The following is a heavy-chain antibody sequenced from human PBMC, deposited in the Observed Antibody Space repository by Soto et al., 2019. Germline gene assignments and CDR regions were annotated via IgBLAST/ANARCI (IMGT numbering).Heavy chain of an antibody. D-gene: IGHD3-16*02. CDR3: ASGPIDRDWFDP. CDR2: IYYSGST. J-gene: IGHJ5*02. V-gene: IGHV4-31*03. CDR1: VGSISSGGYY. Sequence: SETLSLTCTVSVGSISSGGYYWSWIRQHPGKGLEWIGYIYYSGSTYYNPSLKSRVTISVDTSKNQFSLKLSSVTAADTAVYYCASGPIDRDWFDPWGQGTLVTVSS.